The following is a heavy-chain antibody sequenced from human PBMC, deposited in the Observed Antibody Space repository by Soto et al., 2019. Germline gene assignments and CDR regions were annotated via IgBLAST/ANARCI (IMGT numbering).Heavy chain of an antibody. Sequence: GGSLRLSCAASGFTFSSYAVSWVRQAPGKGPEWISSISGSRSTIYYADSVKGRFTISRDNSKNTLYLQMSSLRAEDTAVYYCAKVFYYYDSSGYYYFDYWGQGTLVTVSS. V-gene: IGHV3-23*01. CDR1: GFTFSSYA. CDR3: AKVFYYYDSSGYYYFDY. CDR2: ISGSRSTI. D-gene: IGHD3-22*01. J-gene: IGHJ4*02.